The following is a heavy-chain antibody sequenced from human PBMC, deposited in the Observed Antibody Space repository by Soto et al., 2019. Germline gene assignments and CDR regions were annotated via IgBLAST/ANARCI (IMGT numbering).Heavy chain of an antibody. D-gene: IGHD3-22*01. CDR3: ARHGVGYDRYGMDV. CDR2: IYPGDSDT. CDR1: VYSFTSYW. V-gene: IGHV5-51*01. Sequence: PGESLKIYCKGSVYSFTSYWIGWVRQMPGRGLEWMGIIYPGDSDTRYNPSFQGQVTISVDKSIGTADLQWGSLRASDTAMYYCARHGVGYDRYGMDVWGQGTTVTVSS. J-gene: IGHJ6*02.